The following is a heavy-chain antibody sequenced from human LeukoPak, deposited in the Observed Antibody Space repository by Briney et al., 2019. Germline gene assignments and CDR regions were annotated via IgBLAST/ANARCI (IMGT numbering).Heavy chain of an antibody. V-gene: IGHV3-53*04. CDR3: ARWKMEGIVVDVFDI. J-gene: IGHJ3*02. CDR2: IYSGGAT. D-gene: IGHD3-22*01. Sequence: GGSLRLSCAASGFSVSANYMSWVRQAPGKGLEWVSAIYSGGATYYTDSVKGRFTMSRHTSKNTLDLQMNNLRVEHTAVYYCARWKMEGIVVDVFDIWGQGTRVSVSS. CDR1: GFSVSANY.